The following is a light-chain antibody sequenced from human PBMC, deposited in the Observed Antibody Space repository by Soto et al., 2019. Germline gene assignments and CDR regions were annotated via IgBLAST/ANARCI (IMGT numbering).Light chain of an antibody. CDR1: QSVTSSF. J-gene: IGKJ2*01. Sequence: EIVLTQSPGTLSLSPWERATLSCRASQSVTSSFLAWYQHKPGQSPRLLIYGASSRATGIPDRFSGSGSGTDFTLTISRLEPEDFAVYYCQQYGNSPRTFGQGTKLEIK. CDR3: QQYGNSPRT. CDR2: GAS. V-gene: IGKV3-20*01.